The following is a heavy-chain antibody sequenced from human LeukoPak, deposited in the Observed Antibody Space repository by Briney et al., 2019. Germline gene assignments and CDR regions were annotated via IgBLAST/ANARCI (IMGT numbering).Heavy chain of an antibody. D-gene: IGHD4-11*01. CDR2: ISGSGGST. Sequence: GGSLRLSCAASGFTFSSYAMSWVRQAPGKGLQWVSAISGSGGSTYYADSVKGRFTISRDNSKNTLYLQMNSLRAEDTAVYYCANAVTSYYFDYWGQGTLVTVSS. V-gene: IGHV3-23*01. CDR3: ANAVTSYYFDY. J-gene: IGHJ4*02. CDR1: GFTFSSYA.